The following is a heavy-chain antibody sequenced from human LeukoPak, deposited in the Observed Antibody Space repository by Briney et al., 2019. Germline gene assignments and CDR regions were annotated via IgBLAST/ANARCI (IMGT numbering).Heavy chain of an antibody. CDR2: ISGSGVNT. J-gene: IGHJ3*02. CDR3: ASAVDSSGYRFFIDAFDI. Sequence: GGSLRLSCEASGFTFNSYAMSWVRQAPGKGLEWVSTISGSGVNTYYADSVKGRFTISRDNSKNTLYLQMNSLRAEDTAVYYCASAVDSSGYRFFIDAFDIWGQGTMVTVSS. V-gene: IGHV3-23*01. D-gene: IGHD3-22*01. CDR1: GFTFNSYA.